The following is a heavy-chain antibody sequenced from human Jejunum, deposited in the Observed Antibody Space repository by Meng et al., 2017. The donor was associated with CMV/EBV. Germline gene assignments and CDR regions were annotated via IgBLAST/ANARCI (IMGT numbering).Heavy chain of an antibody. V-gene: IGHV4-39*07. J-gene: IGHJ4*02. CDR2: IYYSGNT. CDR1: YF. CDR3: AKSFDYVWRNSRYVSTTFDY. Sequence: YFWGWIRQPPGKGLEWIGNIYYSGNTNYNPSLRSRATLSVDTSRGQFSLRLSSVTAADTAVYFCAKSFDYVWRNSRYVSTTFDYWGQGTLVTVSS. D-gene: IGHD3-16*02.